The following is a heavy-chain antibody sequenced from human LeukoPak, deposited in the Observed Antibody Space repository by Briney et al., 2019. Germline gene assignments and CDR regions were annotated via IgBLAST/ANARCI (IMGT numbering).Heavy chain of an antibody. D-gene: IGHD6-13*01. CDR1: GFTFSSYS. J-gene: IGHJ3*02. Sequence: GGSLRLSCAASGFTFSSYSMNWVRQAPGKGLEWVSYISSSSSTIYYADSVKGRFTISRDNAKNSLYLQMNSLRAEDTAVYYCASLGPGYSSSQSAFDIWGQGTMVTVSS. CDR3: ASLGPGYSSSQSAFDI. V-gene: IGHV3-48*04. CDR2: ISSSSSTI.